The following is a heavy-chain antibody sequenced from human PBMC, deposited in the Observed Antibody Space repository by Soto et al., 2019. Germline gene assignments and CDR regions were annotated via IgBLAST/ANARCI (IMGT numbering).Heavy chain of an antibody. D-gene: IGHD4-17*01. CDR1: GFTFSRYG. CDR3: ARDYYGDYARFDY. J-gene: IGHJ4*02. Sequence: QVQLVESGGGVVQPGRSLRLSCVASGFTFSRYGMHWVRQAPGQGLEWVAFIWYDGIKKYYADSVKGRFTISRDDSNDTLHLQMNTLRAEDTGVYHCARDYYGDYARFDYWGQVTLVTVSS. V-gene: IGHV3-33*01. CDR2: IWYDGIKK.